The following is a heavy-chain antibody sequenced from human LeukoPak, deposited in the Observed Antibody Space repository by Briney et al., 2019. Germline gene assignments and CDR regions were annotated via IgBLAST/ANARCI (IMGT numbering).Heavy chain of an antibody. CDR1: GGSISSYY. J-gene: IGHJ6*03. V-gene: IGHV4-59*01. CDR3: ARRPTVRDMDV. D-gene: IGHD4-11*01. Sequence: PSETLSLTCTVSGGSISSYYWSWIRQPPGKGLEWIGYIYYSGSTNYNPSLKSRVTISVDTSKNQFSLKLNSVTAADTAVYYCARRPTVRDMDVWGKGTTVTVSS. CDR2: IYYSGST.